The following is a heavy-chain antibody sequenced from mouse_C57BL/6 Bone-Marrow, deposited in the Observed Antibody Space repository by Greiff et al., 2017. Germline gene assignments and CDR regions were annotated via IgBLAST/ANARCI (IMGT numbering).Heavy chain of an antibody. CDR3: TKDYYGSSPAWFAY. J-gene: IGHJ3*01. V-gene: IGHV1-5*01. CDR1: GYTFTSYW. D-gene: IGHD1-1*01. CDR2: IYPGNSDT. Sequence: EVQGVESGTVLARPGASVKMSCKTSGYTFTSYWMHWVKQRPGQGLEWIGAIYPGNSDTSYNQKFKGKAKLTAVTSASTAYMELSSLTNEDSAVYYCTKDYYGSSPAWFAYWGQGTLVTVSA.